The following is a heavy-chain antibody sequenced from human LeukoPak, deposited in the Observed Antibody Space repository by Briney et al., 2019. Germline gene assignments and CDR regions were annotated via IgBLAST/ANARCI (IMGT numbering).Heavy chain of an antibody. D-gene: IGHD3-3*01. CDR2: INLSGST. CDR1: GGSFSGYY. V-gene: IGHV4-34*01. J-gene: IGHJ4*02. CDR3: ARGIYGPTYYDFWSGSSYYFDY. Sequence: SETLSLTCAVYGGSFSGYYWSWIRQPPGKGLEWIGEINLSGSTNYNPSLKSRVTISVDTSKNQFSLKLSSVTAADTAVYYCARGIYGPTYYDFWSGSSYYFDYWGQGTLVTVSS.